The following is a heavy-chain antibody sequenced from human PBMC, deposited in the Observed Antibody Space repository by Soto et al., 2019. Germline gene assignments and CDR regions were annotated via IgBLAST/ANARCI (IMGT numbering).Heavy chain of an antibody. J-gene: IGHJ4*02. D-gene: IGHD3-3*01. CDR3: ARDVGPVTIFGEALSGYFDF. CDR2: IKEDGSER. V-gene: IGHV3-7*03. CDR1: GFSFGNYW. Sequence: GGSLRLSCAVSGFSFGNYWMSWVRQAPGKGLEWLASIKEDGSERYYLDSVKGRFTISRDNAKDSLSLQMNSLRGEDTAFYYCARDVGPVTIFGEALSGYFDFWGQGTLVTVSS.